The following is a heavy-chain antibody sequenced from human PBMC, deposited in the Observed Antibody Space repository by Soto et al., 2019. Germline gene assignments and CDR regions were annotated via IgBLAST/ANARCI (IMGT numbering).Heavy chain of an antibody. CDR2: IYPGDSDT. CDR3: ARRAGRYDILTGYYGRYYYYMDV. Sequence: PGESLKISCKGSGYSFTSYWIGWVRQMPGKGLEWMGIIYPGDSDTRYSPSFQGQVTISADKSISTAYLQWSSLKASDTAMYYCARRAGRYDILTGYYGRYYYYMDVWGKGTTVTVSS. J-gene: IGHJ6*03. D-gene: IGHD3-9*01. CDR1: GYSFTSYW. V-gene: IGHV5-51*01.